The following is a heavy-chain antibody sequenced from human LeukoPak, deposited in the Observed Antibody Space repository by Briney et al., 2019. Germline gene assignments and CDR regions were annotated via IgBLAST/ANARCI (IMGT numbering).Heavy chain of an antibody. CDR1: GGSISSSSYY. CDR2: IYYSGST. Sequence: PSETLSLTCTVSGGSISSSSYYWGWIRQPPGKGLEWIGSIYYSGSTYYNPSLKSRVTTSVDTSKNQFSLKLSSVTAADTAVYYCARLGGTYLEYWFFDLWGRGTLVTVPS. D-gene: IGHD1-26*01. J-gene: IGHJ2*01. CDR3: ARLGGTYLEYWFFDL. V-gene: IGHV4-39*07.